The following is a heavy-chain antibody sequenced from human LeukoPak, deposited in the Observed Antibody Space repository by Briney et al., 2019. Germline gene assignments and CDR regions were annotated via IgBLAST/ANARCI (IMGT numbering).Heavy chain of an antibody. CDR1: GYTFTSYD. V-gene: IGHV1-8*01. CDR3: ARGPAVTMIVVVKDDAFDI. Sequence: GASVKVSCKASGYTFTSYDINWGRQATGQGLEWMGWMNPNSGNTGYAQKFQGRVTMTRNTSISTAYMELSSLRSEDTAVYYCARGPAVTMIVVVKDDAFDIWGQGTMVTVSS. D-gene: IGHD3-22*01. J-gene: IGHJ3*02. CDR2: MNPNSGNT.